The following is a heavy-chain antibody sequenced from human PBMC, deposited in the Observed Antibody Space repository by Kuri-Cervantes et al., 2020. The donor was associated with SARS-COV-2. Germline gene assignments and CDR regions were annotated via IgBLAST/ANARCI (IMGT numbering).Heavy chain of an antibody. J-gene: IGHJ4*02. CDR2: ISYDGSNK. CDR3: AVRGGSYFI. D-gene: IGHD1-26*01. CDR1: GFTFSSYG. Sequence: GESLKISCAASGFTFSSYGMHWVRQAPGKGLEWVAVISYDGSNKYYADSVKGRFTISRDNSKSTLYLQMNSLRAEDTAVYYCAVRGGSYFIWGQGTLVTVSS. V-gene: IGHV3-30*03.